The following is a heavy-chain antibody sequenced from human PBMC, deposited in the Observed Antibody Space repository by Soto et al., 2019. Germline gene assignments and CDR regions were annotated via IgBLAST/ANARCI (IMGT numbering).Heavy chain of an antibody. V-gene: IGHV4-31*03. J-gene: IGHJ5*02. CDR1: GASISSGDYY. Sequence: SETLSLTCTVSGASISSGDYYWSWIRQHPGKGLEWIGYIYYSGSTYYNPSLKSRLTISIDTSKNQFSLKLSSVTAADTAVYYCARIYDMSGYYYGNNWFDPWGQGTLVTVS. CDR3: ARIYDMSGYYYGNNWFDP. CDR2: IYYSGST. D-gene: IGHD3-22*01.